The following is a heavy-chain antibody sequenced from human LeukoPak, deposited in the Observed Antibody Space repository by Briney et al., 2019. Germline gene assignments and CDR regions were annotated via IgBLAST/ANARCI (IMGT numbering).Heavy chain of an antibody. CDR2: INPNTGGT. CDR3: AGAPMIVVVFPPRLDY. V-gene: IGHV1-2*02. Sequence: ASLKVSCKTSGYTFTGYYIHWVRQAPGEGLEWMGGINPNTGGTNYAQKVHGRVTMTSDTSISIAYIELSSLRSDDTAVYYCAGAPMIVVVFPPRLDYWGQGTLVTVSS. D-gene: IGHD3-22*01. CDR1: GYTFTGYY. J-gene: IGHJ4*02.